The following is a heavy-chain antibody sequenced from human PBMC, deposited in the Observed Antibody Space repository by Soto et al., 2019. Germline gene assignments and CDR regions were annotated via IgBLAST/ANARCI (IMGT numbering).Heavy chain of an antibody. CDR2: IIPIFGTA. CDR3: ARGYWNSLIPDYYYYGMVV. Sequence: GASVKVSCKASGGTFSSYAISWVRQAPGQGLEWMGGIIPIFGTANYAQKFQGRVTITADESTSTAYMELSSLRSEDTAVYYCARGYWNSLIPDYYYYGMVVRGQGTTVTVSS. CDR1: GGTFSSYA. J-gene: IGHJ6*02. V-gene: IGHV1-69*13. D-gene: IGHD1-7*01.